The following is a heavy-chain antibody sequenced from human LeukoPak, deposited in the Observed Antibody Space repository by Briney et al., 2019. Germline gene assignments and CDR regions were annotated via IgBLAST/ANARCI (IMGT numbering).Heavy chain of an antibody. CDR2: ISAYNGNT. D-gene: IGHD1-26*01. J-gene: IGHJ6*03. CDR1: GYTFTSCG. Sequence: ASVKVSYKASGYTFTSCGISWVRQAPGQGLEWMGWISAYNGNTNYAQKLQGRVTMTTDTSTSTAYMELRSLRSDDTAVYYCARDDVSVGSLYVAYYYYMDVWGKGTTVTVSS. V-gene: IGHV1-18*01. CDR3: ARDDVSVGSLYVAYYYYMDV.